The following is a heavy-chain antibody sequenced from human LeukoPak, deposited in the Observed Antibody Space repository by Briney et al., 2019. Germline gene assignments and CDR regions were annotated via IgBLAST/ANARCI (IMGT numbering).Heavy chain of an antibody. CDR2: ISSSGSTI. Sequence: GGSLRLSCAASGFTFSDYYMSWIRQAPGKGLEWVSYISSSGSTIYYADSVKGRFTISRDNAKNSLYLQMNSLRAEDTAVYYCARDLYSSGWAGAGADYWGQGTLVTVSS. CDR1: GFTFSDYY. D-gene: IGHD6-19*01. J-gene: IGHJ4*02. V-gene: IGHV3-11*01. CDR3: ARDLYSSGWAGAGADY.